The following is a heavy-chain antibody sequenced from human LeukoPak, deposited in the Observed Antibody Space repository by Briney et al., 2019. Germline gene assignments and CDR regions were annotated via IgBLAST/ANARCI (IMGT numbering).Heavy chain of an antibody. CDR1: GFTFSIYA. V-gene: IGHV3-23*01. D-gene: IGHD1-7*01. CDR2: VSGSGGST. Sequence: GGSLRLSCAASGFTFSIYAMSWVRQAPGKGLGWVSAVSGSGGSTYYADSVKGRFTISRDNSKNTLYLQMNSLRAEDTAVYYCAKDQRTGTTSFFVGVWGKGTTVTVSS. J-gene: IGHJ6*04. CDR3: AKDQRTGTTSFFVGV.